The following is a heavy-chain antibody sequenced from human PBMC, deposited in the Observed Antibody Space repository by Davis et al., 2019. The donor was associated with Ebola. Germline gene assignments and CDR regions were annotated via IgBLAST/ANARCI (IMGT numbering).Heavy chain of an antibody. CDR2: IKSKTDGGTT. D-gene: IGHD2-2*02. J-gene: IGHJ6*02. CDR1: GFTFSSYS. V-gene: IGHV3-15*01. Sequence: GESLKISCAASGFTFSSYSMNWVRQAPGKGLEWVGRIKSKTDGGTTDYGAPVKGRFTISRDDSKNTLYLQMNSLKTEDTAVYYCTTQGYCSSTSCYTDYYYYGMDVWGQGTTVTVSS. CDR3: TTQGYCSSTSCYTDYYYYGMDV.